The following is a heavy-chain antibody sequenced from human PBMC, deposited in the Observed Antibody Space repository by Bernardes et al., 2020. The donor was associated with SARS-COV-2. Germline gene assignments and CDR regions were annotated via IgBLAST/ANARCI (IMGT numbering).Heavy chain of an antibody. Sequence: GGSLRLSCAASGFTFRSYAMSWVRQAPGKGLEWVSTISGSGDATYYADSVKGRFTISRDNSKNTLYLQMNSLRAEDTAVYYCAKDYSVIGQAVYYYGLDVWGQGTTVTVSS. CDR2: ISGSGDAT. V-gene: IGHV3-23*01. D-gene: IGHD4-4*01. CDR1: GFTFRSYA. CDR3: AKDYSVIGQAVYYYGLDV. J-gene: IGHJ6*02.